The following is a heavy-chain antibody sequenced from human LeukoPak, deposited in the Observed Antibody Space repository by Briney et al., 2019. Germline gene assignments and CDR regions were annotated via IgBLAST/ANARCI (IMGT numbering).Heavy chain of an antibody. CDR2: IHHSGST. V-gene: IGHV4-30-2*01. CDR3: ARSPATSWSNFDY. CDR1: GGSISSGGYY. Sequence: SQTLSLTCTVSGGSISSGGYYWTWIRQPPGKGLEWIGEIHHSGSTNYRLSLKSRVTISVDRSKNQFSLKLTSVTAADTAVYYCARSPATSWSNFDYWGQGTLVTVSS. J-gene: IGHJ4*02. D-gene: IGHD2-2*01.